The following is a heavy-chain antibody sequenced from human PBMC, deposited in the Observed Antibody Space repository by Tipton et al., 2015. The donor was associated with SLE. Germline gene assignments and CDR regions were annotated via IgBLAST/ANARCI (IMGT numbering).Heavy chain of an antibody. CDR1: GGSIRSSSFY. V-gene: IGHV4-39*07. CDR2: VYYTGST. Sequence: TLSLTCSVSGGSIRSSSFYLGWIRQPPGKGLEWIANVYYTGSTYYNPSLKSRVTISVDTSKSQFYLRLSSVTAADTAVYYCARRDNFWGSYRRAHPYFDLWGQGALVTVSS. D-gene: IGHD3-16*02. J-gene: IGHJ4*02. CDR3: ARRDNFWGSYRRAHPYFDL.